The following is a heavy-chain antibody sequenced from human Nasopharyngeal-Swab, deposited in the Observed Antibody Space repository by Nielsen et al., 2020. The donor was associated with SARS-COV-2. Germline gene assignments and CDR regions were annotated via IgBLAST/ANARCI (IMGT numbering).Heavy chain of an antibody. V-gene: IGHV4-34*01. CDR2: VDHTGRT. Sequence: SETLSLTCAVHVGSFSGYYWSWVRQPPGKGLEWIGEVDHTGRTNNNPSLQSRVTMSVDTSKNQFSLTLSSVTAADTAVYYCARGGYQLLLRNYYGMDVWSQGTTVTVSS. J-gene: IGHJ6*02. D-gene: IGHD2-15*01. CDR1: VGSFSGYY. CDR3: ARGGYQLLLRNYYGMDV.